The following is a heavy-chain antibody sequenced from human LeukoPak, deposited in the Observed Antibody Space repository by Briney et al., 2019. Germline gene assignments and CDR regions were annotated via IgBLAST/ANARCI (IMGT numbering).Heavy chain of an antibody. Sequence: PGGSLRLSCAASGFTFSSYGMHWVRQAPGKGLEWVAVISYDGSNKYYADSVKGRFTISRDNSKNTLYLQMNSLRAEGTAVYYCAKEGAVAGTHFDYWGQGTLVTVSS. CDR1: GFTFSSYG. CDR3: AKEGAVAGTHFDY. D-gene: IGHD6-19*01. J-gene: IGHJ4*02. CDR2: ISYDGSNK. V-gene: IGHV3-30*18.